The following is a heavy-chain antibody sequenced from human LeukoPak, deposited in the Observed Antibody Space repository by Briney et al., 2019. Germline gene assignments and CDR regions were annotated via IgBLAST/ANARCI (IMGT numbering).Heavy chain of an antibody. V-gene: IGHV3-23*01. CDR3: AKPLFDDYVWGSSPHP. D-gene: IGHD3-16*01. CDR2: ISGSGGST. CDR1: GFTFSSYA. J-gene: IGHJ5*02. Sequence: PGGSLRLSCAASGFTFSSYAMSWVRQAPGKGLEWVSAISGSGGSTYYADSVKGRFTISRDNSKNTLYLQMNSLRAEDTAVYYCAKPLFDDYVWGSSPHPWGQGTLVTVSS.